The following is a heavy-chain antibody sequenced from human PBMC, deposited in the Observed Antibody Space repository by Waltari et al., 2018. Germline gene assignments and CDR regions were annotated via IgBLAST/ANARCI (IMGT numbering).Heavy chain of an antibody. CDR2: VDPEDGET. D-gene: IGHD5-12*01. CDR3: ARSGLRARDAFDI. Sequence: EVQLVQSGAEVKKPGATVKISCKASGYTFTDYYMHWVQQAPGKGLEWMGRVDPEDGETIYAEKFQGRVTITADTSTDTAYMELNSLRAEDTAVYYCARSGLRARDAFDIWGQGTMVTVSS. J-gene: IGHJ3*02. V-gene: IGHV1-69-2*01. CDR1: GYTFTDYY.